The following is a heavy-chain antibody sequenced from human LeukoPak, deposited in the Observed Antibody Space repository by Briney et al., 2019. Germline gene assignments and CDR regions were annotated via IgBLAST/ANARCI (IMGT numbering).Heavy chain of an antibody. CDR1: GGSISSTSYY. CDR3: ARLAGDWFDT. Sequence: SETLSLTCSVSGGSISSTSYYWGWIRQPPGKGLEFIGKIYYSRSTCYNPSLKSRVTISVDTSKNQFSLKLSSVTAADTAVYYCARLAGDWFDTWGQGILVTVSS. J-gene: IGHJ5*02. V-gene: IGHV4-39*01. CDR2: IYYSRST.